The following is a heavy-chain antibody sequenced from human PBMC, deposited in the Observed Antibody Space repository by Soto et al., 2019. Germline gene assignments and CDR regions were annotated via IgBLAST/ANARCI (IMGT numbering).Heavy chain of an antibody. CDR2: ISGSAGST. V-gene: IGHV3-23*01. CDR1: GFTFSTYA. D-gene: IGHD5-18*01. J-gene: IGHJ4*02. CDR3: AKVGVDTAMVYYFDY. Sequence: PGGSLRLSCAASGFTFSTYAMSWVRQAPGKGLEWVSAISGSAGSTYYADSVKGRFTISRDNSKNTLYLQMNSLRAEDTAVYYCAKVGVDTAMVYYFDYWGQGTLVTVS.